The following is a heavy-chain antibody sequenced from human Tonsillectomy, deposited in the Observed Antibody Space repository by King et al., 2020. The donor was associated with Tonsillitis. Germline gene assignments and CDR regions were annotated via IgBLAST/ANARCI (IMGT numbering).Heavy chain of an antibody. CDR3: AKGELVDYDILTGYSN. J-gene: IGHJ4*02. Sequence: VQLVESGGGLVQPGGSLRLSCIASGFTFNSWAMAWVRQAPGKGLEWVSSISDSGVRAYSADSVKGRFTISRDNSKNTLYLQMSSLRAEDTAVYYCAKGELVDYDILTGYSNWGQGTLVTVST. V-gene: IGHV3-23*04. CDR1: GFTFNSWA. D-gene: IGHD3-9*01. CDR2: ISDSGVRA.